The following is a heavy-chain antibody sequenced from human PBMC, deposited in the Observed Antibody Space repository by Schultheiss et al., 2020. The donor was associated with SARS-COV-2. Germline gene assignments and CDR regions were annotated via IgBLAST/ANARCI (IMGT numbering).Heavy chain of an antibody. CDR3: AKDDQYFDYYYGMDV. D-gene: IGHD2/OR15-2a*01. CDR2: ISGSGGST. Sequence: GEPLKISCAASGFTFSSYGMHWVRQAPGKGLEWVSTISGSGGSTFYADSVKGRFTISRDNSKNTLYLQMNSLRAEDTAAYYCAKDDQYFDYYYGMDVWGQGTTVTVSS. V-gene: IGHV3-23*01. J-gene: IGHJ6*02. CDR1: GFTFSSYG.